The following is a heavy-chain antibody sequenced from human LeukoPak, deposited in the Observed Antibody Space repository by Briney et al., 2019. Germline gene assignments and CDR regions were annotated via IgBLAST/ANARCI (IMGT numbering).Heavy chain of an antibody. J-gene: IGHJ4*02. CDR3: ARVDSSGYYRPFDY. V-gene: IGHV1-18*01. CDR1: GYTFTSYD. Sequence: ASVKVSCKASGYTFTSYDICWVRQAPGQGLEWMGWISAYNGNTNSAQKLQGRVTMTTDTSTSTAYMELRSLRSDDTAVYCCARVDSSGYYRPFDYWGQGTLVTVSS. D-gene: IGHD3-22*01. CDR2: ISAYNGNT.